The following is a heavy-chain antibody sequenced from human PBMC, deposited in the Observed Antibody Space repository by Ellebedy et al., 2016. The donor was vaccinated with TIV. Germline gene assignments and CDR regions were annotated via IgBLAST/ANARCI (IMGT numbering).Heavy chain of an antibody. CDR3: TKKGGPPVAGKGDYFDY. V-gene: IGHV3-30-3*02. CDR1: GFTFSSSA. CDR2: ISHDGRAK. Sequence: GESLKISCAASGFTFSSSAIHWVRQAPGKGLEWVAVISHDGRAKFYADSVKGRFTISRDNSKNTLFLQMNSLRAEDTAVYYCTKKGGPPVAGKGDYFDYWGQGTLVTVSS. D-gene: IGHD6-19*01. J-gene: IGHJ4*02.